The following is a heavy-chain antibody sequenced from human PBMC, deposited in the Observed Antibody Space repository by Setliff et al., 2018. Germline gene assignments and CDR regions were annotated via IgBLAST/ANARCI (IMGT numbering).Heavy chain of an antibody. CDR2: IYTSGST. V-gene: IGHV4-61*02. CDR1: GGSISSGSYY. Sequence: SETLSLTCTVSGGSISSGSYYWSWIRQPAGKGLEWIGRIYTSGSTNYNPSLKSRVTISVDTPKNQFSLKLSSVTAADTAVYYCARGAGWCCDSSGYYYDYWGQGTLVTVSS. J-gene: IGHJ4*02. D-gene: IGHD3-22*01. CDR3: ARGAGWCCDSSGYYYDY.